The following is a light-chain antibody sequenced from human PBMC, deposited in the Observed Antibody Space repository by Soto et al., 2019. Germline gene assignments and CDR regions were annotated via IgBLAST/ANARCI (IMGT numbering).Light chain of an antibody. CDR1: GSDVGAYNF. V-gene: IGLV2-14*01. CDR2: DVT. J-gene: IGLJ1*01. Sequence: QSVLTQPASVSGSPGQSITISCTGTGSDVGAYNFVSWYQQHPGKAPKLMIYDVTNRPSGVSDRFSGSKSGNMASLSISGLQAEDEADYYCNSYTSSSTYVFGTGTKVTVL. CDR3: NSYTSSSTYV.